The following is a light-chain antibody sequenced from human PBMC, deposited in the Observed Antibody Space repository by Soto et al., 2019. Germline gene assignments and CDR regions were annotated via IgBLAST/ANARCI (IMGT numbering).Light chain of an antibody. Sequence: TQPSSVSRSPGQPITISCTGTSSDVGSFDSVAWYQHNPGKAPKLMIYDVSNRPSGVSSRFSGSKSGNTASLSISGLQTEDEANYYCSSFTTSSPLVFGTGTKGTV. CDR2: DVS. J-gene: IGLJ1*01. V-gene: IGLV2-14*01. CDR3: SSFTTSSPLV. CDR1: SSDVGSFDS.